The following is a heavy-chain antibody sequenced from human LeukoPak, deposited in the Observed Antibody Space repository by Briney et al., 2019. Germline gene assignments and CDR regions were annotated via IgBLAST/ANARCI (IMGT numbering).Heavy chain of an antibody. CDR2: IYYSGIT. D-gene: IGHD3-16*02. CDR3: ARDRNYDYVWGSYRSPFDY. Sequence: PSETLSLTCTVSGGSISDYYWSWIRQPPGKGLEWIGYIYYSGITNYNPSLKTRVTILVDTSKNQFSLKLSSVTAADTAVYYCARDRNYDYVWGSYRSPFDYWGQGTLVTVSS. J-gene: IGHJ4*02. V-gene: IGHV4-59*12. CDR1: GGSISDYY.